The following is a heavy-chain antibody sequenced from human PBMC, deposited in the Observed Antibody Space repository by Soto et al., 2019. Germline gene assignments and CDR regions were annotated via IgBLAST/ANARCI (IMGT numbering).Heavy chain of an antibody. J-gene: IGHJ6*02. CDR3: TTLNYGMDV. CDR2: IKSKTDGGTT. Sequence: LRLSCAVSGFTFSNAWMSWVRQAPGKGLEWVGQIKSKTDGGTTDYAAPVKGRFTISRDDSKNTLYLQMNTLKTEDTAVYYCTTLNYGMDVWGQGTTVTVSS. CDR1: GFTFSNAW. V-gene: IGHV3-15*01.